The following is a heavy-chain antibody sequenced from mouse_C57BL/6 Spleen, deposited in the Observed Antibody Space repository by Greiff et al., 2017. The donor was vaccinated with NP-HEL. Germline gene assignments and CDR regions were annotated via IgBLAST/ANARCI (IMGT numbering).Heavy chain of an antibody. CDR1: GFTFSSYA. Sequence: EVQRVESGGGLVKPGGSLKLSCAASGFTFSSYAMSWVRQTPEKRLEWVATISDGGSYTYYPDNVKGRFTISRDNAKNNLYLQMSHLKSEDTAMYYCAREDITSYFDVWGTGTTVTVSS. J-gene: IGHJ1*03. D-gene: IGHD1-1*01. CDR2: ISDGGSYT. CDR3: AREDITSYFDV. V-gene: IGHV5-4*01.